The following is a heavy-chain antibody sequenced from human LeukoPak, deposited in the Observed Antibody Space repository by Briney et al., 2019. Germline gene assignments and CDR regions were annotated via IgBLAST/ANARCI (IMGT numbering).Heavy chain of an antibody. Sequence: GGSLRLSCAASGFTFSSYAMSWVRQAPGKGLEWVGRIKGKTDGGTTDYAAPVKGRFTISRDDSKNTLYLQMNSLKTEDTAVYYCTTEDFGDYVAGGLYWGQGTLVTVSS. J-gene: IGHJ4*02. CDR1: GFTFSSYA. CDR3: TTEDFGDYVAGGLY. CDR2: IKGKTDGGTT. D-gene: IGHD4-17*01. V-gene: IGHV3-15*01.